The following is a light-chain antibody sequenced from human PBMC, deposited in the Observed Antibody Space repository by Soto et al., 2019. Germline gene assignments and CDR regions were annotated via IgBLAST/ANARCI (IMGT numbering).Light chain of an antibody. CDR3: SSYAGSNNFGV. Sequence: QSALTQPPSASGSPGQSVTISCTGTGSDVGGYNFVSWYQQHPGKAPKVMLYEVNKRPSGVPDRFSGSKSGNTASLTVSGLRPEDEADYYCSSYAGSNNFGVFGGGTKLTVL. J-gene: IGLJ3*02. V-gene: IGLV2-8*01. CDR1: GSDVGGYNF. CDR2: EVN.